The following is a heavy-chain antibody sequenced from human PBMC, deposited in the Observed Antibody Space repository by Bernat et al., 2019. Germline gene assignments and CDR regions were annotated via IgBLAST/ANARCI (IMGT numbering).Heavy chain of an antibody. CDR2: ISSSSSTI. V-gene: IGHV3-48*01. D-gene: IGHD6-13*01. CDR3: ARRGYSSSWALWY. J-gene: IGHJ4*02. CDR1: GFTFSSYS. Sequence: EVQLVESGGGLVQPGGSLRLSCAASGFTFSSYSMNWVRQAPGKGLEWVSYISSSSSTIYYADSVKGRFTISRDNAKNSLYLQMNSLRAEDTAVYYCARRGYSSSWALWYWVQGTLVTVSS.